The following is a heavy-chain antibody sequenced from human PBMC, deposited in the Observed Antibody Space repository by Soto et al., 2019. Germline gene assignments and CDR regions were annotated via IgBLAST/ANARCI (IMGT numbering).Heavy chain of an antibody. CDR2: ISYDGSNK. CDR3: AKDRGYYGMDV. D-gene: IGHD3-10*01. CDR1: GFTFSSYG. V-gene: IGHV3-30*18. J-gene: IGHJ6*02. Sequence: QVQLVESGGGVVQPGRSLRLSCAASGFTFSSYGMHWVRQAPGKGLEWVAVISYDGSNKYYADSVKGRFTISRDNSKNTLYLQMNSLRAEDPAVYYCAKDRGYYGMDVWGQGTTVTVSS.